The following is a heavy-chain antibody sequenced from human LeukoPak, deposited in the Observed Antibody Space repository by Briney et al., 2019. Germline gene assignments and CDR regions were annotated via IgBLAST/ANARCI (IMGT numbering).Heavy chain of an antibody. Sequence: EASVKVSCKASGYAFTDFYIHWVRQAPGQGLEWLGWINPAIGGTKYAQKFQDRITMTRDPSISTAYIDLSSLTSDGTAVYFCARGSYNTGGAYDVWGQGTLVTVSS. CDR2: INPAIGGT. CDR3: ARGSYNTGGAYDV. CDR1: GYAFTDFY. V-gene: IGHV1-2*02. D-gene: IGHD2-8*02. J-gene: IGHJ4*02.